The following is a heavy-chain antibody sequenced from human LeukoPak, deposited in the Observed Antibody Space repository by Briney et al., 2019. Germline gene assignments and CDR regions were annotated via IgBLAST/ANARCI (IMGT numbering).Heavy chain of an antibody. J-gene: IGHJ4*02. CDR1: GFTFDNYA. V-gene: IGHV3-9*01. CDR2: ISWNSGTI. D-gene: IGHD6-19*01. Sequence: GGSLRLSCAASGFTFDNYAMNWVRQVPGKGLEWISLISWNSGTIGYADSVKGRFTISRDNSKNTVYLQMNSLRVEDTAVYNCAKGKIAVAGWYYFDYWGQGTLVTVSS. CDR3: AKGKIAVAGWYYFDY.